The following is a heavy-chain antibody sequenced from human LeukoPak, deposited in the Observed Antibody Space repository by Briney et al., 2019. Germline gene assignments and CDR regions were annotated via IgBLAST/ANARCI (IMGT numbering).Heavy chain of an antibody. CDR2: ISGSGGST. D-gene: IGHD1-26*01. CDR1: GFTFSSYA. V-gene: IGHV3-23*01. Sequence: GGSLRLSCAASGFTFSSYAMRWVRQAPGKGLEWVSGISGSGGSTEYADSVKGRCTISRDNSKNTLYLQMNSLRAEDTALYYCTKDIGSWPGVDDAFDIWGQGTMVTVS. J-gene: IGHJ3*02. CDR3: TKDIGSWPGVDDAFDI.